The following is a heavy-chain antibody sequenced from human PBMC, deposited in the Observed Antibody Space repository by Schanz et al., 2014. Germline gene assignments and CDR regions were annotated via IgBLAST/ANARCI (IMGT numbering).Heavy chain of an antibody. Sequence: QVHLVQSGPEVKKPGATVKVSCKASGYIFINSGISWVRQAPGQGLEWMGWISVYNHNKEYDQKFQGRVTMTTDTSTSTAYMALTDLRSDDTAVYYCARDRRFVDRDDLYYFDSWGQGTLXTVSS. J-gene: IGHJ4*02. CDR3: ARDRRFVDRDDLYYFDS. V-gene: IGHV1-18*01. CDR2: ISVYNHNK. D-gene: IGHD3-3*01. CDR1: GYIFINSG.